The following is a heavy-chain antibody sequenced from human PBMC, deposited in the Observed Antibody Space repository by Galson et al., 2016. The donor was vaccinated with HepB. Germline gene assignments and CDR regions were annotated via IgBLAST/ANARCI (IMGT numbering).Heavy chain of an antibody. Sequence: SETLSLTCAVYGGPFNYYYWSWIRQAPGKGLEWIGEINHSGITNYNPSLESRASISVDTSKNQFSLKLSSLTAADTAVYYCARDGARITIAGVLVISGGMDVWGQGTTVNVSP. D-gene: IGHD3-3*01. CDR2: INHSGIT. V-gene: IGHV4-34*01. CDR3: ARDGARITIAGVLVISGGMDV. J-gene: IGHJ6*01. CDR1: GGPFNYYY.